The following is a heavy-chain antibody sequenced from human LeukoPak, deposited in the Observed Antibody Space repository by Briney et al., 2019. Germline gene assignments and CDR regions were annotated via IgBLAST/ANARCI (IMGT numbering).Heavy chain of an antibody. J-gene: IGHJ4*02. V-gene: IGHV1-69*04. D-gene: IGHD6-19*01. CDR1: GGTFSSYA. CDR2: IIPILGIA. Sequence: SVTVSFTASGGTFSSYAISWVRQAPGQGLEWMGRIIPILGIANYAQKFQGRVTITADKSTSTAYMELSSLRSEDTAVYYCARDIIAVAGTSYFDYWGQGTLVTVSS. CDR3: ARDIIAVAGTSYFDY.